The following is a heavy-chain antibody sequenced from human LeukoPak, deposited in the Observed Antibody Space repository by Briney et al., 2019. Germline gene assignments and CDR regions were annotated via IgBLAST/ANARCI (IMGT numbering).Heavy chain of an antibody. V-gene: IGHV3-30*18. CDR1: GFTFRNYA. D-gene: IGHD3-10*01. J-gene: IGHJ4*02. Sequence: GRSLRLSCSASGFTFRNYAMHWVRQAPGNGLEWVAFISYDGNDKYYADSVKGRFTTSRDNSKNTLYLQMNSLRAEGAAVYYCAKDEPGSYSPSDYWGQGTLVTVSS. CDR2: ISYDGNDK. CDR3: AKDEPGSYSPSDY.